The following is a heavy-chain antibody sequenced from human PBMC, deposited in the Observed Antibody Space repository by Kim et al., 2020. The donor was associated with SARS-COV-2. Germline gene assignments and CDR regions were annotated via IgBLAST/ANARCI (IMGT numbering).Heavy chain of an antibody. Sequence: SVKVSCKASGGTFSSYAISWVRQAPGQGLEWMGGIIPIFGTANYAQKFQGRVTITADESTSTAYMELSSLRSEDTAVYYCARLEPFNVVVPAAIGLYYYYGMDVWGQGTTVTVSS. CDR3: ARLEPFNVVVPAAIGLYYYYGMDV. CDR1: GGTFSSYA. CDR2: IIPIFGTA. V-gene: IGHV1-69*13. D-gene: IGHD2-2*02. J-gene: IGHJ6*02.